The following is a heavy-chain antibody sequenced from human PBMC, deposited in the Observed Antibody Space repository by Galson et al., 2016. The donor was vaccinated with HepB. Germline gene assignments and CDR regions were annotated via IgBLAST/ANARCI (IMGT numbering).Heavy chain of an antibody. V-gene: IGHV3-7*01. CDR2: IKQDGSEK. J-gene: IGHJ5*02. CDR1: GFTFTTYW. Sequence: SLRLSCAASGFTFTTYWMSWVRQAPGKGLEWVANIKQDGSEKYYVDSVKGRFTISRDNARNSLYLQMNSLRVEDTAVYYCVRGHGWFDPWGQGTLVTVSS. CDR3: VRGHGWFDP.